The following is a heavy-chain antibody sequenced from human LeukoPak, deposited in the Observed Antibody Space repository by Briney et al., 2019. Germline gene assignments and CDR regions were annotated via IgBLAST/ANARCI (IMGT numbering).Heavy chain of an antibody. CDR2: GYHSGST. J-gene: IGHJ4*02. CDR3: ARDSRANWGLGRLDY. Sequence: SETLSLTCAVSGVSISNNNWWSWVRQPPGKGLEWIGEGYHSGSTNYNPSLKSRLTISVDTSKNQFPLKLRDVTAADTAVYFCARDSRANWGLGRLDYWGQGTLVTVSS. D-gene: IGHD7-27*01. CDR1: GVSISNNNW. V-gene: IGHV4-4*02.